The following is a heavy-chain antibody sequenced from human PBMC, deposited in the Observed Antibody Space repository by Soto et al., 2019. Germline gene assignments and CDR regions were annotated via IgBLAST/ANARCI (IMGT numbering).Heavy chain of an antibody. CDR3: ARDHKGGYYYYGMDV. CDR1: GFTFSSYE. CDR2: ISSSGSTI. J-gene: IGHJ6*02. V-gene: IGHV3-48*03. Sequence: LRLSCAASGFTFSSYEMNWVRQAPGKGLEWVSYISSSGSTIYYADSVKGRFTISRDNAKNSLHLQMNSLRAEDTAVYYCARDHKGGYYYYGMDVWGQGTTVTVSS.